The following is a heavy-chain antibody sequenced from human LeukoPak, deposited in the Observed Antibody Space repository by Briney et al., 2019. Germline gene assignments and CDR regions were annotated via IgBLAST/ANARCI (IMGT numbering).Heavy chain of an antibody. J-gene: IGHJ4*02. Sequence: GESLKISCKGSGYSFTSYWIGWVRQMPGKGLEWMGIIYPGDSDTRYSPSFQGQVTISADKSISTAYLQWSSLKASDTAMYYCARRRLDEDYDFWSGYYIEGYYFDYWGQGTLVTVSS. CDR3: ARRRLDEDYDFWSGYYIEGYYFDY. CDR1: GYSFTSYW. D-gene: IGHD3-3*01. V-gene: IGHV5-51*01. CDR2: IYPGDSDT.